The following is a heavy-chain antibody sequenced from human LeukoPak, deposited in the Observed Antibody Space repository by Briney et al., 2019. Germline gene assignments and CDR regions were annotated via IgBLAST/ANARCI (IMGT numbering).Heavy chain of an antibody. Sequence: SETLSLTCAVYGGSFSSYYWSWIRQPPGKGLEWIGYIYYSGSTNYNPSLKSRVTISVDTSKNQFSLKLSSVTAADTAVYYCARDSPYGSGSRYFDYWGQGTLVTVSS. D-gene: IGHD3-10*01. CDR3: ARDSPYGSGSRYFDY. J-gene: IGHJ4*02. V-gene: IGHV4-59*01. CDR2: IYYSGST. CDR1: GGSFSSYY.